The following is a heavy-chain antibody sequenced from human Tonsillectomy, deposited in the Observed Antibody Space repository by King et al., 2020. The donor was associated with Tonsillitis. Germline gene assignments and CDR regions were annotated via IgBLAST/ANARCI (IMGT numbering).Heavy chain of an antibody. D-gene: IGHD3-22*01. Sequence: QVQLVESGGGVVQPGGSLRLSCAASGFTFSSYGMHWVRQAPGKGLEWVAFIRYDGSNKYYADSVKGRLTISRDNSKNTLYLQMNSLRAEDTAVYYCAKARPPPPFSPMVVVGPYNWFDPWGQGTPVTVSS. CDR1: GFTFSSYG. J-gene: IGHJ5*02. CDR2: IRYDGSNK. V-gene: IGHV3-30*02. CDR3: AKARPPPPFSPMVVVGPYNWFDP.